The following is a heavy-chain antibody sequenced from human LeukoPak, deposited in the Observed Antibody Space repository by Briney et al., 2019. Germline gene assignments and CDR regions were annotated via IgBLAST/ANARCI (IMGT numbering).Heavy chain of an antibody. D-gene: IGHD3-3*01. CDR1: GFTFSSYS. CDR3: ARDAILTIFPSG. J-gene: IGHJ4*02. Sequence: NPGGSLRLSCAASGFTFSSYSMNWVRQAPGKGLEWVSSISSISNYIYYGDSVKGRFTISRDNAKNSLYLQMNSLRAEDTAVYYRARDAILTIFPSGWGQGTLVTVSS. V-gene: IGHV3-21*01. CDR2: ISSISNYI.